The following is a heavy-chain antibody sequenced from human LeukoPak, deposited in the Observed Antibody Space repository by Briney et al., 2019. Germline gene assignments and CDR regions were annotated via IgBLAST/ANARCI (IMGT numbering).Heavy chain of an antibody. CDR2: IYYSGST. J-gene: IGHJ4*02. V-gene: IGHV4-59*01. CDR1: GGSISSSY. CDR3: ARMTPSSLVGFDY. D-gene: IGHD6-6*01. Sequence: SETLSLTCTVSGGSISSSYWSWIRQPPGKGLEWIGYIYYSGSTNYNPSLKSRVTISVDTSKNQFSLKLSSVTAADTAVYYCARMTPSSLVGFDYWGQGTLVTVSS.